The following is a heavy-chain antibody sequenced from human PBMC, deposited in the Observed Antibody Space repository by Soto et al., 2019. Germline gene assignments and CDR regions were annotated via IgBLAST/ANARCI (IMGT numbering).Heavy chain of an antibody. CDR3: AREIITGTGWFDP. CDR2: IYYSGST. CDR1: GGSISSGDYY. J-gene: IGHJ5*02. V-gene: IGHV4-30-4*01. Sequence: PSETLSLTCTVSGGSISSGDYYWSWIRQPPGKGLEWIGYIYYSGSTYYNPSLKSRVTISVDTSKNQFSLKLSSVTAADTAVYYCAREIITGTGWFDPWGQGTLVTVSS. D-gene: IGHD1-7*01.